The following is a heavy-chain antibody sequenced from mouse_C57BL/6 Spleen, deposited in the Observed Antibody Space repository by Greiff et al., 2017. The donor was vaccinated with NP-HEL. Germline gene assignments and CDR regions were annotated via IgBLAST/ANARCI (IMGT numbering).Heavy chain of an antibody. V-gene: IGHV5-16*01. CDR1: GFTFSDYY. J-gene: IGHJ3*01. CDR2: INYDGSST. CDR3: ARGGYFAY. Sequence: EVKLMESEGGLVQPGSSMKLSCTASGFTFSDYYMAWVRQVPEKGLEWVANINYDGSSTYYLDSLKSRFIISRDNAKNILYLQMSSLKAEDTATYYCARGGYFAYWGQGTLVTVSA.